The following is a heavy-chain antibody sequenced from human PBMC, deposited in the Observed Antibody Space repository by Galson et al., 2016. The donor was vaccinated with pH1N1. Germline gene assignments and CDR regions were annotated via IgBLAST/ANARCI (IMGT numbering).Heavy chain of an antibody. J-gene: IGHJ3*01. CDR3: VRSTGYNKVNGPFDV. D-gene: IGHD1-14*01. CDR1: GGPLSSYA. CDR2: IMPIFGTT. V-gene: IGHV1-69*13. Sequence: SVKVPCKASGGPLSSYATGWVRQAPGQGPEWMGGIMPIFGTTKYEQKFQGRVTITADEMSGSAYMELSGLTSMDTAVYYCVRSTGYNKVNGPFDVWGQGTLVTVSS.